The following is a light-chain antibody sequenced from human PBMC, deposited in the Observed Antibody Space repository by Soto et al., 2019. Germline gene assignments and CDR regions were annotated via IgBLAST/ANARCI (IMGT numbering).Light chain of an antibody. V-gene: IGKV1-5*03. CDR1: QSITIY. CDR2: RAS. J-gene: IGKJ1*01. CDR3: QQYSSYPWT. Sequence: DLQMTQSPSTLSASVGDRVTITCRASQSITIYLAWYQQKPGKAPKLLIYRASNSQTGVPSRFSGNGYGTEFTLTISSLQPDDFATYYCQQYSSYPWTFGQGTKVEI.